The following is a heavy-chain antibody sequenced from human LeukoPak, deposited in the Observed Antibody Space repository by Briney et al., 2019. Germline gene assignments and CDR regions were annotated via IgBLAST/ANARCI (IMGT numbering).Heavy chain of an antibody. D-gene: IGHD2-8*01. V-gene: IGHV4-30-2*01. Sequence: KPSQTLSLTCAVSGGSISSGGYSWSWIRQPPGKGLEWIGYIYHSGSTYYNPSLKSRVTISVDRSKNQFSLKLSSVTAADTAVYYCAREYAKPGYYYYGMDVWGQGTTVTVSS. CDR1: GGSISSGGYS. CDR3: AREYAKPGYYYYGMDV. J-gene: IGHJ6*02. CDR2: IYHSGST.